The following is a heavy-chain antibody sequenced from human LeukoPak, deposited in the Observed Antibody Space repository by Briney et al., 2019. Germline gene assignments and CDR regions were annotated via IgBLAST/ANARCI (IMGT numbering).Heavy chain of an antibody. V-gene: IGHV3-30*02. D-gene: IGHD1-14*01. CDR2: IRYDGSNK. J-gene: IGHJ6*03. CDR3: AKDRGTTGLAPPSMDV. CDR1: GFTFSSYG. Sequence: PGGSLRLSCAASGFTFSSYGMHWVRQAPGKGLEWVAFIRYDGSNKYYADSVKGRFTISRENSKKTLYLQMNSLRAEDTAVYYCAKDRGTTGLAPPSMDVWGKGTTVTISS.